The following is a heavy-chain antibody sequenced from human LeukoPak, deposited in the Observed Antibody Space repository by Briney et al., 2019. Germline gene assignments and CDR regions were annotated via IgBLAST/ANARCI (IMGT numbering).Heavy chain of an antibody. V-gene: IGHV3-23*01. CDR1: GFTFSSYA. D-gene: IGHD2-15*01. J-gene: IGHJ3*01. Sequence: PGGSLRLSCAASGFTFSSYAMSWVRQAPGKGLEWVSAISGSGGSTYYADSVKGRFTISRDNSKNTLYLQMNSLRAEDTAVYYCATGGPTAYRSGGSCYSSPSVVLFRSWGQGTMVTVSS. CDR3: ATGGPTAYRSGGSCYSSPSVVLFRS. CDR2: ISGSGGST.